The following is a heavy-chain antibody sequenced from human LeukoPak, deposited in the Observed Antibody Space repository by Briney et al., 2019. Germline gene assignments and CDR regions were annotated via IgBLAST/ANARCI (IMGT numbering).Heavy chain of an antibody. V-gene: IGHV3-53*01. D-gene: IGHD3-3*01. Sequence: PGGSLRLSCAASGFTVSSNYMSWVRQAPGKGLEWVSVIYSGGSTYYADSVKGRSTISRDNSKNTLYLQMNSLRAEDTAVYYCARELRFLGFDYWGQGTLVTVSS. J-gene: IGHJ4*02. CDR1: GFTVSSNY. CDR2: IYSGGST. CDR3: ARELRFLGFDY.